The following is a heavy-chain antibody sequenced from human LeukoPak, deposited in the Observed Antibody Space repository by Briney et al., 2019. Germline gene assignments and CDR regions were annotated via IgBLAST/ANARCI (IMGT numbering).Heavy chain of an antibody. D-gene: IGHD5-18*01. CDR1: GFTFDDYA. Sequence: GGSLRLSCAASGFTFDDYAMHWVRQAPGKGLEWVSGISWNSGSIGYADSVKGRFTISRDNAKNSLYLQMNSLRAEDTALYYCAKEGEWGYSYGLHWYFDLWGRGTLVTVSS. J-gene: IGHJ2*01. CDR3: AKEGEWGYSYGLHWYFDL. V-gene: IGHV3-9*01. CDR2: ISWNSGSI.